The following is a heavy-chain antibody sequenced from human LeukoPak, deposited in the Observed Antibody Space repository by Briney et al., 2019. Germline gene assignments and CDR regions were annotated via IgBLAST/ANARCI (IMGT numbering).Heavy chain of an antibody. CDR1: GFTFSSYA. V-gene: IGHV3-23*01. CDR2: ISGSGGST. CDR3: ARNTNLWFGELPPY. J-gene: IGHJ4*02. Sequence: PGRSLRLSCAASGFTFSSYAMSWVRQAPGKGLEWVSAISGSGGSTYYADSVKGRFTISRDNSKNTLYLQMNSLRAEDTAVYYCARNTNLWFGELPPYWGQGTLVTVSS. D-gene: IGHD3-10*01.